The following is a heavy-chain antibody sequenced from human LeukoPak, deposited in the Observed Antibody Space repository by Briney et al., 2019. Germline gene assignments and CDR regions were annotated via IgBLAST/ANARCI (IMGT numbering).Heavy chain of an antibody. CDR3: ARGLVLATDDAFDI. V-gene: IGHV4-59*01. CDR1: GASIRSYF. D-gene: IGHD5-12*01. J-gene: IGHJ3*02. Sequence: PSETPSLTCSVSGASIRSYFWSWIRQSPGKGLEWIGYVYDIDISNFNPSLESRVTILVDRSKSQFSLKLRSVTAADTAVYYCARGLVLATDDAFDIWGPGSMVTVSS. CDR2: VYDIDIS.